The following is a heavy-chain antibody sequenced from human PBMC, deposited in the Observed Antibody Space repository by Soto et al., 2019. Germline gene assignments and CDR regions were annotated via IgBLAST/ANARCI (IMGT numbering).Heavy chain of an antibody. D-gene: IGHD3-16*01. CDR3: TGQFGLGHTLNY. J-gene: IGHJ4*02. V-gene: IGHV4-4*02. CDR2: IFHSGMT. Sequence: ASETLSLTCAVSGASINNGDWWSWVRLPPGKGLEWIGEIFHSGMTNYNPSLKSRATILVDKSKSQVSLELTSVTAADTAIYFCTGQFGLGHTLNYWGQGTLVTVSS. CDR1: GASINNGDW.